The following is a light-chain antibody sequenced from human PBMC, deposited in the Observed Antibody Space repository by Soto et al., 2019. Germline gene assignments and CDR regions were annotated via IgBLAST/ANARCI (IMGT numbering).Light chain of an antibody. J-gene: IGLJ7*01. Sequence: QSVLTQPPSMSAPPGQTVTISCSGSSSNIGYNYVSWYQELPGTAPRLLIYDNHKRPSDIPDRFSGSKSGTSATLDITGLQTEDEADYFCATWDTSLGTVVFGGGTQLTVL. CDR1: SSNIGYNY. CDR2: DNH. V-gene: IGLV1-51*01. CDR3: ATWDTSLGTVV.